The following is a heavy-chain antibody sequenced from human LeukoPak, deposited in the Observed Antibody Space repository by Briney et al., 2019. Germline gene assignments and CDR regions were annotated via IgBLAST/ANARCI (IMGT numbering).Heavy chain of an antibody. Sequence: SETLSLTCTVSGNSINDYYWSWIRQPPGKGLEWIGYISTTGSTNYNPSLKSRLAISIDSSKNQFSLQLSSVTAADTAVYYCARLGYYYDSSTSTRAYYMDVWGKGTTVTVSS. D-gene: IGHD3-22*01. CDR1: GNSINDYY. CDR2: ISTTGST. CDR3: ARLGYYYDSSTSTRAYYMDV. J-gene: IGHJ6*03. V-gene: IGHV4-4*09.